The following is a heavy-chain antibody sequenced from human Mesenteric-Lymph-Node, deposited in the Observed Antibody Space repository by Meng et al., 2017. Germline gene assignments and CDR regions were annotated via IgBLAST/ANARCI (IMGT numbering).Heavy chain of an antibody. J-gene: IGHJ5*02. V-gene: IGHV3-21*01. CDR2: ISSSSSYI. Sequence: EVRLVGAGGGLVKPGGSLGLSCAASVFTFSSYSMNWVRQAPGKGLEWVSSISSSSSYIYYADSVKGRFTISRDNAKNSLYLQMNSLRAEDTAVYYCARDLGEGSGWYLSWFDPWGQGTLVTVSS. D-gene: IGHD6-19*01. CDR1: VFTFSSYS. CDR3: ARDLGEGSGWYLSWFDP.